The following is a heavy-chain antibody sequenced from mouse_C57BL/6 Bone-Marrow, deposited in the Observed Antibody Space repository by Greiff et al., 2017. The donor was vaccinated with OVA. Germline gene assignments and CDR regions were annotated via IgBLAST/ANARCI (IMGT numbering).Heavy chain of an antibody. CDR1: GSNIKDDY. CDR2: IDPENGDT. V-gene: IGHV14-4*01. Sequence: EVQVVESGAELVRPGASVKLSCTASGSNIKDDYMHWVKQRPEQGLEWIGWIDPENGDTEYASKFQGKATITADTSSNTAYLQLSSLTSEDTAVYYCTTFITTVVAPYYAMDYWGQGTSVTVSS. D-gene: IGHD1-1*01. J-gene: IGHJ4*01. CDR3: TTFITTVVAPYYAMDY.